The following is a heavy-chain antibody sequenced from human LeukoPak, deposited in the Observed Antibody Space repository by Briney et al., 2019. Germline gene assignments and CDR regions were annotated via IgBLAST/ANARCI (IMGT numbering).Heavy chain of an antibody. CDR3: ARENSGSADFDY. V-gene: IGHV3-74*01. D-gene: IGHD1-26*01. CDR2: INSDGSTT. CDR1: GFTVSSND. Sequence: GGSLRLSCAVSGFTVSSNDMSWVRQAPGKGLVWVSRINSDGSTTSNADSVKGRFTISRDNAKNTLYLQMNSLRAEDTAVYYCARENSGSADFDYWGQGTLVTVSS. J-gene: IGHJ4*02.